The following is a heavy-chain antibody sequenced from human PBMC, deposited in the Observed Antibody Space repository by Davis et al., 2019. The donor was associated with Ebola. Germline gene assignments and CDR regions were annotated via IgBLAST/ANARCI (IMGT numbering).Heavy chain of an antibody. J-gene: IGHJ5*02. Sequence: GGSLRLSCAASGFTFSSSAMSWGRQAPGKGLEWVSSIGGGGGSIYYADSVKGRFTISRDNSKNTLYLQMNSLRAEDTAVYYCAKGGGTSSSDFRRTWGQGTLVTVSS. D-gene: IGHD6-6*01. CDR2: IGGGGGSI. CDR3: AKGGGTSSSDFRRT. CDR1: GFTFSSSA. V-gene: IGHV3-23*01.